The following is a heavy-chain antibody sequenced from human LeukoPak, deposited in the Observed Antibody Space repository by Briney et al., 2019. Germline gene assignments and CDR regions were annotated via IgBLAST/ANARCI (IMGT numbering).Heavy chain of an antibody. J-gene: IGHJ4*02. Sequence: GGSLRLSCAASGFTLSNHWMHWVRQAPGKGLVWVSRISGDEIWTSYADSVKGRFLISRDNAKNSLYLQMNSLRAEDTAVYYCARDYGDIVVVPAAAIDYWGQGTLVTVSS. CDR1: GFTLSNHW. D-gene: IGHD2-2*01. V-gene: IGHV3-74*01. CDR3: ARDYGDIVVVPAAAIDY. CDR2: ISGDEIWT.